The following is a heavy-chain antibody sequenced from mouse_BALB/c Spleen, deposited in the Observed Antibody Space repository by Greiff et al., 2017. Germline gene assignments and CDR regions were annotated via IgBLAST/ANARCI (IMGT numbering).Heavy chain of an antibody. CDR3: TREGTTGSYFDY. J-gene: IGHJ2*01. CDR1: GFTFSSYT. CDR2: ISSGGSYT. V-gene: IGHV5-6-4*01. Sequence: EVQRVESGGGLVKPGGSLKLSCAASGFTFSSYTMSWVRQTPEKRLEWVATISSGGSYTYYPDSVKGRFTISRDNAKNTLYLQMSSLKSEDTAMYYCTREGTTGSYFDYWGQGTTLTVSS. D-gene: IGHD1-1*01.